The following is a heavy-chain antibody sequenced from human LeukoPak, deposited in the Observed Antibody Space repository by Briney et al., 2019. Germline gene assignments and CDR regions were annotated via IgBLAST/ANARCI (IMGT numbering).Heavy chain of an antibody. V-gene: IGHV3-30*02. J-gene: IGHJ4*02. CDR2: ARYDGMGK. CDR3: AKSYGANFFDL. CDR1: GFTFSSYG. D-gene: IGHD4-23*01. Sequence: GGSLRLSCAASGFTFSSYGMHWVRQAPGKGLEWVAFARYDGMGKYYADSVKGRFTISRDNSKDTLYLQINSLIIDDTAVYYRAKSYGANFFDLWGQGTLVTVSS.